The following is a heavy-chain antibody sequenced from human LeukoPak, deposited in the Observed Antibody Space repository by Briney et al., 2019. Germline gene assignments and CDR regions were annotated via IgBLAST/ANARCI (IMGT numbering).Heavy chain of an antibody. J-gene: IGHJ4*02. D-gene: IGHD3-10*01. CDR3: VRGGGFNSGFAY. V-gene: IGHV1-18*04. CDR1: GYTFVSYG. Sequence: GASVKVSCKASGYTFVSYGITWVRQAPGQGLEWMGWISVYNGDTKYAQNLQGRVTLTTDTSTSTAYMELRSLRSDDTAVYYCVRGGGFNSGFAYWGQGTLVIVSS. CDR2: ISVYNGDT.